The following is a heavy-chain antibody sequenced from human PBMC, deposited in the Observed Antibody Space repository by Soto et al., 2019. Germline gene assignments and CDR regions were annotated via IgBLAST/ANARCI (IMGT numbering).Heavy chain of an antibody. D-gene: IGHD2-2*02. CDR3: AMEYCSSTSCYRDY. Sequence: QVQLVQSGAEVKKPGSSVKVSCKASGGTFSSYTISWVRQAPGQGLEWMGRIIPILGIANYAQKFQGRVTITADKSTSRAYLVLSSMSSEDTAVYYCAMEYCSSTSCYRDYWGQGTLVTVSS. CDR2: IIPILGIA. J-gene: IGHJ4*02. CDR1: GGTFSSYT. V-gene: IGHV1-69*02.